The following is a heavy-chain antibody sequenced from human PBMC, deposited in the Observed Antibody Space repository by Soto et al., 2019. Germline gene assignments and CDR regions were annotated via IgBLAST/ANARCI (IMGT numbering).Heavy chain of an antibody. V-gene: IGHV5-51*01. J-gene: IGHJ5*02. CDR3: AGPPNDFCSGYFRRAWFDP. CDR1: GDSFSXYW. D-gene: IGHD3-3*01. Sequence: GEPLKISCXGSGDSFSXYWIAWVRQMPGKGLEWMGIIYPGDSDTRYSPSFQGQVTISADTSINTVYLQWSSLKASDTAMYYCAGPPNDFCSGYFRRAWFDPWGQGTLVTVPS. CDR2: IYPGDSDT.